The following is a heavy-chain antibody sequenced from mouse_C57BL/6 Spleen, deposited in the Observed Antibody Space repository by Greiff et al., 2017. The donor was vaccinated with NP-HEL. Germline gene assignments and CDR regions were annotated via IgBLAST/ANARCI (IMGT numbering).Heavy chain of an antibody. D-gene: IGHD2-12*01. CDR1: GFTFSSYA. Sequence: EVMLVESGGGLVKPGGSLKLSCAASGFTFSSYAMSWVRQTPEKRLEWVATISDGGSYTYYPDNVKGRFTISRDNAKNNLYLQMSHLKSEDTAMYYCARVYSNDDAMDYWGQGTSVTVSS. V-gene: IGHV5-4*03. J-gene: IGHJ4*01. CDR3: ARVYSNDDAMDY. CDR2: ISDGGSYT.